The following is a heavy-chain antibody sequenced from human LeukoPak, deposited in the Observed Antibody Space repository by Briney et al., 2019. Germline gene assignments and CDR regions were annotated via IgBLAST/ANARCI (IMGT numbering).Heavy chain of an antibody. CDR2: ISPSSTYI. V-gene: IGHV3-21*01. Sequence: PGGSLRLSCAASGFTFSTYSMNWVLQAPGKGLQWVSSISPSSTYIYYADSVKGRFTISRDNAKNSLYLQMNGLRAEDTAVYYCARDPRITATIWNWSPTFDPWGQGTLVTVSS. CDR1: GFTFSTYS. D-gene: IGHD1-20*01. CDR3: ARDPRITATIWNWSPTFDP. J-gene: IGHJ5*02.